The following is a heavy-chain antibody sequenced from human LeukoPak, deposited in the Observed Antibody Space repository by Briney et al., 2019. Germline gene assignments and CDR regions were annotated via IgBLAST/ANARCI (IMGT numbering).Heavy chain of an antibody. Sequence: SETLSLTCTVSGGSISSYYWSWIRQPPGKGLEWIGYIYYSGSTNYNPSLKSRVTISVDTSKNQFSLKLSSVTAADTAVYYCARDYPDSSGYPNNWFDPWGQGTLVTVPS. CDR1: GGSISSYY. CDR2: IYYSGST. CDR3: ARDYPDSSGYPNNWFDP. V-gene: IGHV4-59*01. D-gene: IGHD3-22*01. J-gene: IGHJ5*02.